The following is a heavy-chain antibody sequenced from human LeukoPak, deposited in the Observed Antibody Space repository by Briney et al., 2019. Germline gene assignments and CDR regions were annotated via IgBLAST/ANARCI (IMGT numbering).Heavy chain of an antibody. J-gene: IGHJ4*02. CDR2: IYWNDDK. Sequence: SGPTLVKPTQTLTLTCTFSGFSLSTSGVGVGWIRQPPGKALEWLALIYWNDDKRYSSSLKSRLTITKDTSKNQVVLTMTNMDPVDTATYYCAHRGSGWYGDYFDYWGQGTLVTVSS. CDR3: AHRGSGWYGDYFDY. V-gene: IGHV2-5*01. CDR1: GFSLSTSGVG. D-gene: IGHD6-19*01.